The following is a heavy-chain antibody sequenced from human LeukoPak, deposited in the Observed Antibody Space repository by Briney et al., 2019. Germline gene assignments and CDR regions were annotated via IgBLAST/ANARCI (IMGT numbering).Heavy chain of an antibody. D-gene: IGHD2-8*01. CDR3: ARGGVYGNWFDP. J-gene: IGHJ5*02. CDR1: GYTFTGYY. V-gene: IGHV1-2*02. Sequence: ASVKVSCKASGYTFTGYYMHWVRQAPGQGREWMGWINPNSGVTNYAQKFQGRVTMTRDTSITTAYMELSRLGSDDTAVYYCARGGVYGNWFDPWGQGTLVTVSS. CDR2: INPNSGVT.